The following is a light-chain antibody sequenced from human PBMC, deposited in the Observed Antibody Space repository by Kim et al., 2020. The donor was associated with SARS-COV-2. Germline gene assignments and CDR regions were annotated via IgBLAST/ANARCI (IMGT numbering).Light chain of an antibody. J-gene: IGLJ2*01. Sequence: ALGQTVRITCQGDSLRIFYASWYQQKPGQAPRLVIYAKTNRPSGIPDRFSGSSSGNTASLTITGAQAEDEADYYCNSRDSTGNHSFGGGTQLTV. V-gene: IGLV3-19*01. CDR3: NSRDSTGNHS. CDR1: SLRIFY. CDR2: AKT.